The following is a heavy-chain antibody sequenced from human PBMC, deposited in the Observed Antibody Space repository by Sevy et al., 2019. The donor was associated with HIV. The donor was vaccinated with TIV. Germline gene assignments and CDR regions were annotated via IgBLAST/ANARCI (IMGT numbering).Heavy chain of an antibody. Sequence: ASVKVSCKASGYTFTSYGISWVRQAPGQGLEWMGWISAYNGNTNYAQKLQDRVTMTTDTSTSTAYMELRSLRSDDTAVYYCARDPGLKQWLVQAEYFQHWGQGTLVTVSS. V-gene: IGHV1-18*01. CDR1: GYTFTSYG. CDR2: ISAYNGNT. D-gene: IGHD6-19*01. CDR3: ARDPGLKQWLVQAEYFQH. J-gene: IGHJ1*01.